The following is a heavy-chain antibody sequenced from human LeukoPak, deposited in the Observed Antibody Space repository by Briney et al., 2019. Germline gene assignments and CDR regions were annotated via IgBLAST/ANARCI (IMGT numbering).Heavy chain of an antibody. Sequence: PSETLSLTCTVSGDSINSGNYYWSWIRQPPGKGLEWIGYIYYSGSTNYNPSLKSRVTISVDTSKNQFSLKLSSVTAADTAVYYCARGVVIAPQTFDYWGQGTLVTVSS. V-gene: IGHV4-61*01. CDR2: IYYSGST. J-gene: IGHJ4*02. CDR3: ARGVVIAPQTFDY. CDR1: GDSINSGNYY. D-gene: IGHD2-21*01.